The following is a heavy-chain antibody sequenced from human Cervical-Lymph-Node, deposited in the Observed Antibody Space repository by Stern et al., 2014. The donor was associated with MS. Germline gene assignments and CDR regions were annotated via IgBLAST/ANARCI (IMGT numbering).Heavy chain of an antibody. CDR1: GYTFTDYY. J-gene: IGHJ4*02. CDR2: VNPDTGST. D-gene: IGHD3-22*01. Sequence: VQLLESGAEVKQSGASVNVSCKASGYTFTDYYLHWIRQAPGQGLEWMGRVNPDTGSTRYAQKFQDRVTMTRDTSIGTAYLELSRLKSDDTAVYYCATAYYYDTTNYLDYWGQGTLVTVSS. V-gene: IGHV1-2*06. CDR3: ATAYYYDTTNYLDY.